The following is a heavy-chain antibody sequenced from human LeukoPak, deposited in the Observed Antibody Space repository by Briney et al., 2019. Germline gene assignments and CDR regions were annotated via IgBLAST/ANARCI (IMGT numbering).Heavy chain of an antibody. V-gene: IGHV3-48*01. Sequence: GPLRLSCAASGFTFNTYSMNWVRQAPGKGLEWLAYIRSSPFTIYYADSVMGRFTISTDNANNSLYLQMNSLRGEDTAVYYCVRDRFFSFDFWRQGTVVTVSS. CDR2: IRSSPFTI. CDR1: GFTFNTYS. J-gene: IGHJ4*02. CDR3: VRDRFFSFDF.